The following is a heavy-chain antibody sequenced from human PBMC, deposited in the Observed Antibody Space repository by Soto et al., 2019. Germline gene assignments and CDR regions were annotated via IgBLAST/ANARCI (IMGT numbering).Heavy chain of an antibody. J-gene: IGHJ4*02. CDR2: IYYSGTT. V-gene: IGHV4-30-4*01. Sequence: TLSLSCTVSGGSIISGDYYWSWIRQPPGKGLEWIGHIYYSGTTSYNPSLKSRVSMSIASSKNQFSLELRSVTAADTAVYYCARATAYCGRTTCYPFDYWGQGTLVTVYS. CDR3: ARATAYCGRTTCYPFDY. CDR1: GGSIISGDYY. D-gene: IGHD2-21*01.